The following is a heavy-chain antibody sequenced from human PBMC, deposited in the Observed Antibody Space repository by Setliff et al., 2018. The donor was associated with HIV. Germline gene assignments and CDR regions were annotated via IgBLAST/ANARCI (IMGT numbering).Heavy chain of an antibody. Sequence: KTSETLSLTCAVSGYSISSGYYWAWIRQPPGKGLEWIGSIYHGGTTYYNPSLKSRSTISEDTSKNQFSLSLSSVTAADTAVYYCARSALWFGEADWYFDLWGRGTLVTVSS. CDR1: GYSISSGYY. CDR2: IYHGGTT. CDR3: ARSALWFGEADWYFDL. J-gene: IGHJ2*01. V-gene: IGHV4-38-2*01. D-gene: IGHD3-10*01.